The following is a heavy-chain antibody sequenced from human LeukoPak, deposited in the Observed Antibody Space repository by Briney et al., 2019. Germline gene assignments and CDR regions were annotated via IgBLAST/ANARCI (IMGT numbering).Heavy chain of an antibody. CDR3: ARDDCSSTSCSMGLFDY. CDR2: ISYDGSNK. V-gene: IGHV3-30-3*01. Sequence: GGSLRLSCAASGFTFSSYAMHWVRQAPGKGLEWVAVISYDGSNKYYADSVKGRFTISRDNSKNTLYLQMNSLRAEDTAVYYCARDDCSSTSCSMGLFDYWGQGTLVTVSS. CDR1: GFTFSSYA. D-gene: IGHD2-2*01. J-gene: IGHJ4*02.